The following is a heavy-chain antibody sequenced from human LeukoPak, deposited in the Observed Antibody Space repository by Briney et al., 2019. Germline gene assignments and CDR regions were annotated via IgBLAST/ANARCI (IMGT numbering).Heavy chain of an antibody. V-gene: IGHV3-13*01. CDR1: GFTFSSYD. CDR3: ARLPAYCSSTSCYYDY. CDR2: IGTAGDT. D-gene: IGHD2-2*01. J-gene: IGHJ4*02. Sequence: GGSLRLSCAASGFTFSSYDMHWVRQATGKGLEWVSAIGTAGDTYYPGSVKGRFTISRENAKNSLYLQMNSLRAGDTAVYYCARLPAYCSSTSCYYDYWGQGTLVTVSS.